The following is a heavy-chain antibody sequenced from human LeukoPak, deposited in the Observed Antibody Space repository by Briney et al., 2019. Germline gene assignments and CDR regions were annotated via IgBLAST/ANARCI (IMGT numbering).Heavy chain of an antibody. J-gene: IGHJ4*02. Sequence: ASVKVSCKASGYTFTGYYMHWVRQAPGQGLEWMGRINPNSGGTNYVQKFQGRVTMTRDTSISTAYMELSRLRSDDTAVYYCAREGLSRVAAAGTEGFDYWGQGTLVTVSS. CDR1: GYTFTGYY. D-gene: IGHD6-13*01. CDR3: AREGLSRVAAAGTEGFDY. V-gene: IGHV1-2*06. CDR2: INPNSGGT.